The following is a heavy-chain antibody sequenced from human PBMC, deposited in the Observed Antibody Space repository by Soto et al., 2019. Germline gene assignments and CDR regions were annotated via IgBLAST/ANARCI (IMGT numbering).Heavy chain of an antibody. Sequence: QVQLQESGPGLVKPSQTLSLTCSVSGASISSGGYYWNWIRQHPGKGLEWIGYIYYSGTTYYNPSLKSRVTISVDTSKNQFSLKLSSVTAADTAVYYCAASCVGCGGFNYYGMDVWGQGTPVTVSS. V-gene: IGHV4-31*03. CDR2: IYYSGTT. D-gene: IGHD2-21*01. CDR3: AASCVGCGGFNYYGMDV. CDR1: GASISSGGYY. J-gene: IGHJ6*02.